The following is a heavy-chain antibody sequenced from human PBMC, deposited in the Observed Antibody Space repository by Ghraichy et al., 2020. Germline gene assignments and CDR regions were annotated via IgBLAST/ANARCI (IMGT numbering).Heavy chain of an antibody. Sequence: GGSLRLSCTVSGFTSKTYWMHWVRQAPGEGLEWVATMKQDGSDRHYVDSVKGRFTISRDNAENSLYLQMNSLRAEDTAVYYCVADVGWYFHYWGQGTLVTVSS. CDR1: GFTSKTYW. CDR2: MKQDGSDR. J-gene: IGHJ4*02. D-gene: IGHD6-19*01. CDR3: VADVGWYFHY. V-gene: IGHV3-7*01.